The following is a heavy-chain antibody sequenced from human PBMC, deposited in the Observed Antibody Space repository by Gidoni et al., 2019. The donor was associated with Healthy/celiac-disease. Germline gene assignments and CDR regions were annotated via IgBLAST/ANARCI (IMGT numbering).Heavy chain of an antibody. V-gene: IGHV3-30*18. D-gene: IGHD4-17*01. CDR3: AKIAVTTPYWYFDL. CDR2: ISYDGSNK. J-gene: IGHJ2*01. CDR1: GFTFSSYG. Sequence: QVQLVESGGGVVQPGRSLRLSCAASGFTFSSYGMHWVRQAPGKGLEWVAVISYDGSNKYYADSVKGRFTISRDNSKNTLYLQMNSLRAEDTAVYYCAKIAVTTPYWYFDLWGRGTLVTVSS.